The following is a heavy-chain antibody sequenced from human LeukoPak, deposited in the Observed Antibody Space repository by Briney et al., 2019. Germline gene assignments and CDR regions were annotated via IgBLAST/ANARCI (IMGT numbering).Heavy chain of an antibody. CDR1: GFTFSSYA. Sequence: GGSLRLSCAASGFTFSSYAMSWVRHAPGRGLEWVANINKDGSEKYYLDSVRGRFTISRDNAKNSLYLQMNSLGAEDTAVYYCVRELVVGPAEYFQSWGQGTLVTVSS. CDR3: VRELVVGPAEYFQS. J-gene: IGHJ1*01. CDR2: INKDGSEK. V-gene: IGHV3-7*01. D-gene: IGHD2-15*01.